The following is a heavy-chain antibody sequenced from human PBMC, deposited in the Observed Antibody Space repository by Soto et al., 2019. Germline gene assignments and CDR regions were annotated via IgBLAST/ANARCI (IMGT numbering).Heavy chain of an antibody. V-gene: IGHV3-30-3*01. J-gene: IGHJ4*02. D-gene: IGHD6-6*01. CDR1: GFTFSSYA. CDR2: ISYDGSNK. Sequence: GGSLRLSCAASGFTFSSYAMHWVRQAPGKGLEWVALISYDGSNKYYADSVKGRFTISRDNSKNTLYLQMNSLRAEDTAVYYCADSLSIAARPFDYWGQGTLVTVSS. CDR3: ADSLSIAARPFDY.